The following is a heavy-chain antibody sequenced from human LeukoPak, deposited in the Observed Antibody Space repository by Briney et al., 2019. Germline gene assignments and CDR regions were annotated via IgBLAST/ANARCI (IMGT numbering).Heavy chain of an antibody. V-gene: IGHV4-59*08. CDR3: ARAIVRGVISYYFDY. CDR2: IYYSGST. CDR1: GGSISSYY. D-gene: IGHD3-10*01. Sequence: PSETLSLTCTVSGGSISSYYWSWIRQPPGKGLEWIGYIYYSGSTNYNPSLKSRVTISVDTSKNQFSLKLSSVTAADTAVYYCARAIVRGVISYYFDYWGQGTLVTVSS. J-gene: IGHJ4*02.